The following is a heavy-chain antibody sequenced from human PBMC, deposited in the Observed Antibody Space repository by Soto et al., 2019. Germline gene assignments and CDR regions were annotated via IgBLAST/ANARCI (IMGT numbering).Heavy chain of an antibody. V-gene: IGHV4-39*01. CDR1: GDSISSSNSH. D-gene: IGHD1-7*01. CDR2: VYYGGAIFYSGNI. Sequence: SETLSLTCTVSGDSISSSNSHWGWTRQPPGQGLEYIGSVYYGGAIFYSGNIYYNPSLKSRVTISVDTSKNQFSLELTSVTAADTAVYYCARPDNRNSFYGADVWGQGTAVTVSS. J-gene: IGHJ6*02. CDR3: ARPDNRNSFYGADV.